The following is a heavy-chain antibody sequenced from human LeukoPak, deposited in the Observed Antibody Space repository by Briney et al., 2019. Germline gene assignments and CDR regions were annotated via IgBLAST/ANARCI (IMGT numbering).Heavy chain of an antibody. CDR1: GGSFSGYY. Sequence: SETLSLTCAVYGGSFSGYYWSWIRQPPGKGPEWIGEINHSGSTKYNPSLKSRVTISVDTSKNQFSLKLNSVTVADTAVYYCARVSMTTVFWGIAVAGTGAFDIWGQGTKVTVSS. V-gene: IGHV4-34*01. CDR3: ARVSMTTVFWGIAVAGTGAFDI. CDR2: INHSGST. J-gene: IGHJ3*02. D-gene: IGHD6-19*01.